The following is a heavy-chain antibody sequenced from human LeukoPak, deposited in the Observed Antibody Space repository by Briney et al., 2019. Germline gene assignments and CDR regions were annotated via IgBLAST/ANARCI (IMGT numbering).Heavy chain of an antibody. CDR1: DGSISSGDYY. CDR3: ATLRVATPYYFDY. J-gene: IGHJ4*02. V-gene: IGHV4-30-4*08. Sequence: SQTLSLTCTVSDGSISSGDYYWSWIRQPPGKGLEWIGYIYYSGSTYYNPSLKSRVTISVDTSKNQFSLKLSSVTAADTAVYYCATLRVATPYYFDYWGQGTLVTVSS. D-gene: IGHD5-12*01. CDR2: IYYSGST.